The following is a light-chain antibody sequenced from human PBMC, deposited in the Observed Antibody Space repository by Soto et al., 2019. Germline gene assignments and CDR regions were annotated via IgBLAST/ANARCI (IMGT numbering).Light chain of an antibody. CDR1: QGIRND. J-gene: IGKJ5*01. Sequence: IHMTHSGSSLSSSVGDSVTITCRASQGIRNDLGWYQQKPGKVPKLLIYSASTLQSGVPSRFSGSGSGTDFTLTISSLQTEDVATYFCQKYNSALTFGQGTRLEIK. V-gene: IGKV1-27*01. CDR2: SAS. CDR3: QKYNSALT.